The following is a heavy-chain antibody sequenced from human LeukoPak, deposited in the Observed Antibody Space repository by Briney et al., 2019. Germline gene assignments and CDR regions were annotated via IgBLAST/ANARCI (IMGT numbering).Heavy chain of an antibody. CDR2: ISGSGGST. CDR3: AKEDPVRYYYDSSGSNYFDY. J-gene: IGHJ4*02. Sequence: GGSLRLSCAASGFTFSSYAMSWVRQAPGKGLEWVSAISGSGGSTYYADSVKGRFTISRDNSKNTLDLQMNSLRAEDTAVYYCAKEDPVRYYYDSSGSNYFDYWGQGTLVTASS. CDR1: GFTFSSYA. V-gene: IGHV3-23*01. D-gene: IGHD3-22*01.